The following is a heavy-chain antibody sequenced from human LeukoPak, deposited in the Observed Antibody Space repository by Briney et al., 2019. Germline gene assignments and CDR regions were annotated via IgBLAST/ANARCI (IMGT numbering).Heavy chain of an antibody. V-gene: IGHV4-34*01. CDR2: INHSGST. CDR3: ARLQFAGDAFDI. J-gene: IGHJ3*02. CDR1: GGSFSGYY. D-gene: IGHD4-11*01. Sequence: SETLSLTCAVYGGSFSGYYWSWLRQPPGKGLEWIGEINHSGSTNYNPSLKSRVTISVDTSKNQFSLKLSSVTAADTAVYYCARLQFAGDAFDIWGQATMVTVSS.